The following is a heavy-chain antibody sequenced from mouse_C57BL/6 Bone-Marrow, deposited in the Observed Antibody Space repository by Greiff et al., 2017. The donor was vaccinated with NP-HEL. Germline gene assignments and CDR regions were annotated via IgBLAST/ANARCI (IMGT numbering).Heavy chain of an antibody. V-gene: IGHV14-4*01. CDR1: GFNIKDDY. J-gene: IGHJ2*01. Sequence: EVQRVESGAELVRPGASVKLSCTASGFNIKDDYMHWVKQRPEQGLEWIGWIDPENGDTEYASKFQGKATITADTSSNTAYLQLSSLTSEDTAVYYCTTSGGLPLYFDYWGQGTTLTVSS. CDR2: IDPENGDT. CDR3: TTSGGLPLYFDY. D-gene: IGHD2-2*01.